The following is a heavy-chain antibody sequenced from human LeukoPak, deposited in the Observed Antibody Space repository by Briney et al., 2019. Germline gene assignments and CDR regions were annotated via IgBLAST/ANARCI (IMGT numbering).Heavy chain of an antibody. V-gene: IGHV4-31*03. Sequence: PSETLSLTCTVSGGSISSGGYYWSWIRQHPGKGLKWIGYIYYSGSTYYNPSLKSRVTISVDTSKNQFSLKLSSVTAADTAVYYCARDGDSSGYSAFDIWGQGTMVTVSS. CDR1: GGSISSGGYY. CDR2: IYYSGST. CDR3: ARDGDSSGYSAFDI. D-gene: IGHD3-22*01. J-gene: IGHJ3*02.